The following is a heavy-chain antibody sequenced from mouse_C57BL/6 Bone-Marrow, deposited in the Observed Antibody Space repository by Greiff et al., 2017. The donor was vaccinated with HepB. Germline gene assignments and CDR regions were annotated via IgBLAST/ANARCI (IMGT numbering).Heavy chain of an antibody. CDR2: IYPGSGST. CDR1: GYTFTSYW. V-gene: IGHV1-55*01. D-gene: IGHD1-2*01. CDR3: TRWRLRLYAMDY. Sequence: QVQLQQPGAELVKPGASVKMSCKASGYTFTSYWITWVKQSPGQGLEWIGDIYPGSGSTNYNEKFKSKATLTVDTSSSTAYMQLSSLTSEDSAVYYCTRWRLRLYAMDYWGQGTSVTVSS. J-gene: IGHJ4*01.